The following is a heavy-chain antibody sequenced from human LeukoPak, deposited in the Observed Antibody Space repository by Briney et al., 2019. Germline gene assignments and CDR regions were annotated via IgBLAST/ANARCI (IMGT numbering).Heavy chain of an antibody. Sequence: PGGSLRLSGAASGFTFSSYLMHWVRQAPGKGLVWVSRISSDGRTTTYADSVRGRFTISRDNAKNTLYLQMNTLRAEDTAVYYCTRDKFPWDYYFDYWGQGTLVTVSS. J-gene: IGHJ4*02. D-gene: IGHD1-26*01. CDR1: GFTFSSYL. CDR3: TRDKFPWDYYFDY. CDR2: ISSDGRTT. V-gene: IGHV3-74*01.